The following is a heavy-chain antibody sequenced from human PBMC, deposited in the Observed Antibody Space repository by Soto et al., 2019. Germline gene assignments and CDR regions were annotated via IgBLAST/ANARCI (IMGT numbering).Heavy chain of an antibody. D-gene: IGHD2-15*01. CDR1: GVSITSYQ. V-gene: IGHV4-59*01. Sequence: QVQLQESGPGLVKPSETLSLTCTVSGVSITSYQWSWIRQSPGKGLEWIAYMYSSGSRSYTPSLKSRVTMSVDTSRNQYSLQLNSATAADTAVYYCAREWSAFDYWGQGILVTVSS. CDR3: AREWSAFDY. CDR2: MYSSGSR. J-gene: IGHJ4*02.